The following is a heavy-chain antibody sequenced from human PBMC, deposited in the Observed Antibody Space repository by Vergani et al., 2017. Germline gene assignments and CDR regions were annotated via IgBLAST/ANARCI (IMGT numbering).Heavy chain of an antibody. D-gene: IGHD5-18*01. CDR2: ISYDGSNK. J-gene: IGHJ4*02. CDR1: GFTFSSYG. V-gene: IGHV3-30*03. CDR3: ARESRADTAMVW. Sequence: QVQLVESGGGVVQPGRSLRLSCAASGFTFSSYGMHWVRQAPGKGLEWVAVISYDGSNKYYADSVKGRFTISRDNSKNTLYLQMNSLRAEDTAVYYCARESRADTAMVWWGQGTLVTVSS.